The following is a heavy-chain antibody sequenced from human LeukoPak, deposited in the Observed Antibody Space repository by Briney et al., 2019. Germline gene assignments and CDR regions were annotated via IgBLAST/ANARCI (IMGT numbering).Heavy chain of an antibody. D-gene: IGHD2-2*01. CDR3: AGDGYCSSTSCYVYYYYGMDV. Sequence: GASVKVSCKASGYTFTSYGISWVRQAPGQGLEWMGWISAYNGNTNYAQKLQGRVTMTTDTSTSTAYMELRSLRSDDTAVYYCAGDGYCSSTSCYVYYYYGMDVWGQGTTVTVSS. CDR1: GYTFTSYG. V-gene: IGHV1-18*01. J-gene: IGHJ6*02. CDR2: ISAYNGNT.